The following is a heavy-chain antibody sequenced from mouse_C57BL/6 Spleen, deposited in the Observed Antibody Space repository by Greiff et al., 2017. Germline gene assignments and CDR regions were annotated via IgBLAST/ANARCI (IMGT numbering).Heavy chain of an antibody. CDR2: WNNDNY. D-gene: IGHD1-1*01. V-gene: IGHV8-2*01. CDR1: PSLSTSGMGL. Sequence: QVTLQESGPGILQPSPTLSLACTFSGPSLSTSGMGLSWLSKPSGQALDWLASTWNNDNYYNPALKSRLTISKETSNYPVFLKLTSVDTADSATYYGSWREITTVYDYAMDDWGQGTTVTVAS. J-gene: IGHJ4*01. CDR3: WREITTVYDYAMDD.